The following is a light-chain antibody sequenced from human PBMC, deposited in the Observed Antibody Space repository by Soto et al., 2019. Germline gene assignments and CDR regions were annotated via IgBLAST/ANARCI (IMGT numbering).Light chain of an antibody. Sequence: QSVLTQPASVSGSPGQSITISCTGTRSDVGSYNSIAWYQQHPGKAPKLMIYDVSKRPSGVPDRFSGSKSGNTASLTISGLQAEDEADYYCCSYAGSSVFGTGTKVTVL. CDR2: DVS. J-gene: IGLJ1*01. V-gene: IGLV2-11*01. CDR3: CSYAGSSV. CDR1: RSDVGSYNS.